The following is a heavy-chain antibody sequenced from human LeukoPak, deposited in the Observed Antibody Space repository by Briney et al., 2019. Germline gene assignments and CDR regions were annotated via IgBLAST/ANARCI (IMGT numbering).Heavy chain of an antibody. V-gene: IGHV4-59*01. J-gene: IGHJ3*02. CDR2: IYYSGST. Sequence: SETLSLTCTVSGGSISSYYWSWIRQPPGKGLEWIGYIYYSGSTNYNPSLKSRVTISVDTSKNQFSLKLSSVTAADTALYYCARTKGRRDAFDIWGQGTMVTVSS. CDR1: GGSISSYY. CDR3: ARTKGRRDAFDI. D-gene: IGHD6-25*01.